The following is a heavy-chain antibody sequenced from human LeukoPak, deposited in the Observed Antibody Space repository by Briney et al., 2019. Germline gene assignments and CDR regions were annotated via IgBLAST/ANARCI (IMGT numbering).Heavy chain of an antibody. J-gene: IGHJ6*04. CDR3: AELGITMIGGV. CDR1: GFTFDDYG. Sequence: PGGSLRLSCAASGFTFDDYGMSWVRQAPGKGLEWGSGINWNGGSTGYADAVKVRFTISRDNAKNALYLQMNSLRAEDTAVYYCAELGITMIGGVWGKGTTVTISS. D-gene: IGHD3-10*02. CDR2: INWNGGST. V-gene: IGHV3-20*04.